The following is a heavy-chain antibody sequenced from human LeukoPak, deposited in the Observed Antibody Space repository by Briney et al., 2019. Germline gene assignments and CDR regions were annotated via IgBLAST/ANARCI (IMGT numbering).Heavy chain of an antibody. CDR1: GFTFSNFW. J-gene: IGHJ4*02. Sequence: GGSLRLSCAASGFTFSNFWMAWVRQVPGKGPEWVADIKLDGSATYYLDSVRGRFTISRDNSKNTLYLQMNSLRAEDTAVYYCARRAGAYSHPYDYWGQGTLVTVSS. D-gene: IGHD4/OR15-4a*01. CDR2: IKLDGSAT. CDR3: ARRAGAYSHPYDY. V-gene: IGHV3-7*03.